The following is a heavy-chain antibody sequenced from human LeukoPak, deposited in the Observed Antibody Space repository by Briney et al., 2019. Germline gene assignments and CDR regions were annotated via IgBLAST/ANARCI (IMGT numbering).Heavy chain of an antibody. CDR3: ARDLRHCSGGSCYRGCFDP. J-gene: IGHJ5*02. Sequence: GGSLRLSCAASGFTFSSYAMSWVRQAPGKGLEWVSAISGSGGSTYYADSVKGRFTISRDNAKNSLYLQMNSLRAEDTAVYYCARDLRHCSGGSCYRGCFDPWGQGTLVTVSS. CDR2: ISGSGGST. D-gene: IGHD2-15*01. V-gene: IGHV3-23*01. CDR1: GFTFSSYA.